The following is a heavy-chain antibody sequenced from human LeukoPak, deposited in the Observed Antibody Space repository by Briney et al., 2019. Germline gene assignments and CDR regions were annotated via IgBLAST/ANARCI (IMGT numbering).Heavy chain of an antibody. D-gene: IGHD3-22*01. V-gene: IGHV3-48*03. Sequence: PGGSLRLSCAASGFTFISHEMNWVRQAPGKGLEWVSYISSSGSTIYYADSVKGRFTISRDNAKNSLYLQLDSLSAEDTAVYYCASLYDSTGFCFDYWGQGALVTVSS. CDR3: ASLYDSTGFCFDY. CDR1: GFTFISHE. J-gene: IGHJ4*02. CDR2: ISSSGSTI.